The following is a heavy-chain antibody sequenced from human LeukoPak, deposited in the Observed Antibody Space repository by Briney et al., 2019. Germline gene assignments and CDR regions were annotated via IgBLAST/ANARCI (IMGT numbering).Heavy chain of an antibody. J-gene: IGHJ4*02. V-gene: IGHV4-61*02. CDR3: AGNYYGSGSYYSEDRY. CDR2: IYTSGST. Sequence: PSETLSLTCTVSGGSISSGSYYWSWIRQPAGKGLEWFGRIYTSGSTNYNSSLKSRVTISVDTSKNQFSLKLSSVTAADTAVYYCAGNYYGSGSYYSEDRYWGQGTLVTVSS. CDR1: GGSISSGSYY. D-gene: IGHD3-10*01.